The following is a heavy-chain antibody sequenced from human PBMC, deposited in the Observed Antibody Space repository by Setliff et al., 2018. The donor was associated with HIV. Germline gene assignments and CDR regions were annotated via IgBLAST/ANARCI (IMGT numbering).Heavy chain of an antibody. J-gene: IGHJ1*01. CDR3: ATDGGLWFGRHSYLQN. Sequence: PSETLSLTCTVSGDSISSDFYWGWIRQPPGKGLEWIGSIYHSGNTYYMPSLQSRVTISIDTSKNQFSLKVNSVTAADTAVYYCATDGGLWFGRHSYLQNWGQGTLVTVSS. CDR1: GDSISSDFY. CDR2: IYHSGNT. D-gene: IGHD3-10*01. V-gene: IGHV4-38-2*02.